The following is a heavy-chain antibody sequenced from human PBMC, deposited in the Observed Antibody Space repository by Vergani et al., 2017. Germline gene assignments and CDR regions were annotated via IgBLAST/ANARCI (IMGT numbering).Heavy chain of an antibody. CDR2: INPNSGGT. D-gene: IGHD5-18*01. Sequence: QVQLVQSGAEVKKPGASVKVSCKASGYTFTGYYMHWVRQAPGQGLEWMGWINPNSGGTNYAQKFQGRVTMTRDTSISTAYMELSRLRSDDTAGYYCARDLAFGGYSYGPYYYYGMDVWGQGTTVTVSS. CDR3: ARDLAFGGYSYGPYYYYGMDV. CDR1: GYTFTGYY. V-gene: IGHV1-2*02. J-gene: IGHJ6*02.